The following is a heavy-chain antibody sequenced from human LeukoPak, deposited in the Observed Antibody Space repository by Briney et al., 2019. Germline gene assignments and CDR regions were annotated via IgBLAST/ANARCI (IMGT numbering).Heavy chain of an antibody. D-gene: IGHD3-3*02. CDR3: ARHHFWSGYPRHYYYYYGMDV. CDR1: GGSFSGYY. V-gene: IGHV4-34*01. CDR2: INHSGST. Sequence: SETLSLTCAVYGGSFSGYYWSWIRQPPGKGLEWIGEINHSGSTNYNPSLKSRVTISVDTSKNQFSLKLSSVTAADTAVYYCARHHFWSGYPRHYYYYYGMDVWGQGTTVTVSS. J-gene: IGHJ6*02.